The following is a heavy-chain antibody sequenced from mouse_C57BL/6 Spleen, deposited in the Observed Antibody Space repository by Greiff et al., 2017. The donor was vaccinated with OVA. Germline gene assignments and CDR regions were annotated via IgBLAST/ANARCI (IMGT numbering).Heavy chain of an antibody. CDR1: GYTFTDYY. V-gene: IGHV1-26*01. D-gene: IGHD4-1*01. CDR3: ARGKITGTYY. CDR2: INPNNGGT. Sequence: EVQLQQSGPELVKPGASVKISCKASGYTFTDYYMNWVKQSHGKSLEWIGDINPNNGGTSYNQKFKGKATLTVDKSSSTAYMELRSLTSEDSAVYYCARGKITGTYYWGQGTTLTVSS. J-gene: IGHJ2*01.